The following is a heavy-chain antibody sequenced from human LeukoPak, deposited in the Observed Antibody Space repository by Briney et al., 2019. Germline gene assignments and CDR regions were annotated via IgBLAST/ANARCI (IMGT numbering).Heavy chain of an antibody. CDR1: GGSLSSSSYY. V-gene: IGHV4-39*01. Sequence: SVTLSLTCTVSGGSLSSSSYYWGWLRQPPGKGLEWIGSIYYSGSTYYNPSLKSRVTISVDTYENQFYLKLSSVTAADTAVYYCARLKRDYYYDMDVWGKGTTVTVSS. J-gene: IGHJ6*03. CDR3: ARLKRDYYYDMDV. CDR2: IYYSGST. D-gene: IGHD5-24*01.